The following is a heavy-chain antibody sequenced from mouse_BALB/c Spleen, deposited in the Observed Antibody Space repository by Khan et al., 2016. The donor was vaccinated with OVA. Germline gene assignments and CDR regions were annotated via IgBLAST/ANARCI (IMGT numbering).Heavy chain of an antibody. CDR1: GYTFTDYY. CDR2: IYPGSSNT. J-gene: IGHJ3*01. Sequence: QVQLKQSGPELVKPGASVKISCKASGYTFTDYYINWVKQKPGQGLEWIGWIYPGSSNTKYNEKFKGKATLTVDTSSSTAYMQLSSLTSEDTAVXFCAREWGHYVLALFAYWGQGTLVTVSA. D-gene: IGHD2-1*01. CDR3: AREWGHYVLALFAY. V-gene: IGHV1-84*02.